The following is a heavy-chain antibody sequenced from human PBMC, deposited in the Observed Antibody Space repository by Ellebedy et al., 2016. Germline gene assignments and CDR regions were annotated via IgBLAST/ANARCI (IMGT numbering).Heavy chain of an antibody. CDR3: TRGNPNFDS. CDR2: IEPTVGST. V-gene: IGHV1-46*03. Sequence: ASVKVSCXPSEYTFTNYYLHWVRQAPGQGLEWMGMIEPTVGSTLYAQEFQGRFTMTRDTSTTTVYMELSSLRSEDTAVYYCTRGNPNFDSWGQGTLVTVSS. D-gene: IGHD2/OR15-2a*01. J-gene: IGHJ4*02. CDR1: EYTFTNYY.